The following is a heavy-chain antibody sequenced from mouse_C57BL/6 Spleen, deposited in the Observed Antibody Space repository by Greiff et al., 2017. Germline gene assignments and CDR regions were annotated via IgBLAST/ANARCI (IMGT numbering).Heavy chain of an antibody. Sequence: QLVESGGDLVKPGGSLKLSCAASGFTFSSYGMSWVRQTPDKRLEWVATISSGGSYTYYPDSVKGRFTISRDNAKNTLYLQMSSLKSEDTAMYYCARDRYFDVWGTGTTVTVSS. V-gene: IGHV5-6*01. J-gene: IGHJ1*03. CDR3: ARDRYFDV. CDR1: GFTFSSYG. CDR2: ISSGGSYT.